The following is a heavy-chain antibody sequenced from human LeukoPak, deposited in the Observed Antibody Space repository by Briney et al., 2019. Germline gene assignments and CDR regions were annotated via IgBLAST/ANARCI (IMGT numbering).Heavy chain of an antibody. J-gene: IGHJ5*02. D-gene: IGHD5-18*01. V-gene: IGHV3-74*01. CDR2: INSDGTTT. CDR1: GFTFSNYW. CDR3: ARDPHGYWWFDP. Sequence: GGSLRLSCAASGFTFSNYWMHWVRQAPGKGLVWVSRINSDGTTTTYADSVKGRFTISRDNAKNTLYLQMNSLRVEDTAVYYCARDPHGYWWFDPWGQGTLVTVSS.